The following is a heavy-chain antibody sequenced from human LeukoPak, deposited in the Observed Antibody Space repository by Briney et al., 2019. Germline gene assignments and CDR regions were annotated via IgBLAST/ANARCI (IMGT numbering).Heavy chain of an antibody. J-gene: IGHJ5*02. D-gene: IGHD5-18*01. V-gene: IGHV3-74*01. CDR2: INSDGTTT. CDR1: GFTFSNYW. CDR3: ARDPHGYWWFDP. Sequence: GGSLRLSCAASGFTFSNYWMHWVRQAPGKGLVWVSRINSDGTTTTYADSVKGRFTISRDNAKNTLYLQMNSLRVEDTAVYYCARDPHGYWWFDPWGQGTLVTVSS.